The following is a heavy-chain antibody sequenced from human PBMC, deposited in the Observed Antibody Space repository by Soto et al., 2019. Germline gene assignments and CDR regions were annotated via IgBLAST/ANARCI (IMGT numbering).Heavy chain of an antibody. CDR1: GFTFSSYS. CDR2: ISSSSSTI. D-gene: IGHD2-15*01. J-gene: IGHJ6*02. V-gene: IGHV3-48*02. Sequence: GGSLRLSCAASGFTFSSYSMNWVRQAPGKGLEWVSYISSSSSTIYYADSVKGRFTISRDNAKNSLYLQMNSLRDEDTAVYYCAREGLGYCSGGSCQALSYYYYGMDVWGQGTTVTVSS. CDR3: AREGLGYCSGGSCQALSYYYYGMDV.